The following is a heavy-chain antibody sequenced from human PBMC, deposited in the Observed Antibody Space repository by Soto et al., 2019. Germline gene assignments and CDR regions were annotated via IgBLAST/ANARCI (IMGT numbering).Heavy chain of an antibody. Sequence: QEQLVESGGGVAQPGNSLTLSCAASGFTFDNCAMHWVRQAPGKGLEWVAIIWFDGSQKYYADSVKGRFSISRDNSKNLVFLQMNTLRVEDTAVYYCARDFPDPLGAVAHWFDPRAQGTQVTVS. CDR3: ARDFPDPLGAVAHWFDP. CDR2: IWFDGSQK. CDR1: GFTFDNCA. J-gene: IGHJ5*02. D-gene: IGHD6-19*01. V-gene: IGHV3-33*01.